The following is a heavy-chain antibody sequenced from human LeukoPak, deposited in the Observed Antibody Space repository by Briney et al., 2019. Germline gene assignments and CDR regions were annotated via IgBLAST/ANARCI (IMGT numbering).Heavy chain of an antibody. J-gene: IGHJ4*02. CDR2: IYYSGST. CDR1: GGSVSSGDYY. D-gene: IGHD5-18*01. CDR3: ARGSRGYYYG. V-gene: IGHV4-61*08. Sequence: SETLSLTCTVSGGSVSSGDYYWSWIWQPPGKGLEWIAYIYYSGSTNYNPSLKSRVTIPVDTSKNQFSLNLSSVTAADTAVYYCARGSRGYYYGWGQGTLVTVSS.